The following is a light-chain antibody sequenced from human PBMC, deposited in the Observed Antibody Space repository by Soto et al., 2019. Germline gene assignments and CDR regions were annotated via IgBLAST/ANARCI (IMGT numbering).Light chain of an antibody. Sequence: QSALTQPASVSGSPGQSITISCSGTSSDVGSYNYVSWYQQHPDRAPKLMIYDVSNRPSGVSIRFSGSKSGNTASLTISGLQAEDEADYYCSSYTSSSTLLFGGGTKLTVL. CDR2: DVS. CDR1: SSDVGSYNY. CDR3: SSYTSSSTLL. V-gene: IGLV2-14*01. J-gene: IGLJ2*01.